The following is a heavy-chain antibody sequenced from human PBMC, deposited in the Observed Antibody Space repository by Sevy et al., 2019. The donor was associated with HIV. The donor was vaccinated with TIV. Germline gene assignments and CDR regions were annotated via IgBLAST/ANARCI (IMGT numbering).Heavy chain of an antibody. Sequence: RGCLRLSCAASGFTFSDYYMSWIRQAPGKGLEWVSYISSSGSTIYYADSVKGRFTISRDNAKNSLYLQINSLRAEDPAVYYCARLDWDLYYYYGMDVWGQGTTVTVSS. CDR1: GFTFSDYY. CDR3: ARLDWDLYYYYGMDV. CDR2: ISSSGSTI. D-gene: IGHD3-9*01. J-gene: IGHJ6*02. V-gene: IGHV3-11*01.